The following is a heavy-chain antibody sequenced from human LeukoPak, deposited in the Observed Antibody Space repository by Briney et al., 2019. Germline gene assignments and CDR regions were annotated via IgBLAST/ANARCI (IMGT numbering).Heavy chain of an antibody. J-gene: IGHJ3*02. Sequence: GGSLRLSCAASGFTLSNYAVSWVGQARGKGREWVADINSSGGDTYYADPVKGRFTSSRDNSKNTLYLQTSTLRAEHSAVFYCGRLTYSGHNVFDIWGRGTMVSLSS. CDR2: INSSGGDT. D-gene: IGHD2-21*01. V-gene: IGHV3-23*01. CDR1: GFTLSNYA. CDR3: GRLTYSGHNVFDI.